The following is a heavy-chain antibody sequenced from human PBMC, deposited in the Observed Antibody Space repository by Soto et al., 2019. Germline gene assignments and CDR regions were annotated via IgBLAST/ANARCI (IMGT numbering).Heavy chain of an antibody. CDR3: ARGSPSSSRLGWLDP. J-gene: IGHJ5*02. CDR2: INPRDGDT. CDR1: GYTFISYY. D-gene: IGHD2-2*01. Sequence: QAQVVQSGAEVKKPGASVKVTCQASGYTFISYYVHWVRRAPGQGLEWMGMINPRDGDTKFAQNFQRIVTMTRDTTTSTVDMDLSSLRSEDTDVYYCARGSPSSSRLGWLDPWGQGTQVTVSS. V-gene: IGHV1-46*01.